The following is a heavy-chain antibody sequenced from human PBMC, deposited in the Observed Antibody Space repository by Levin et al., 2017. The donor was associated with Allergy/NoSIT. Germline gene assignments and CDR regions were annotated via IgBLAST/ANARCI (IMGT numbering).Heavy chain of an antibody. D-gene: IGHD1-26*01. CDR2: ISYDGSIK. V-gene: IGHV3-30-3*01. CDR1: GFTFSSYA. CDR3: ARAVEYSGVGDAFDM. J-gene: IGHJ3*02. Sequence: SCAASGFTFSSYAMHWVRQAPGKGLEWVTVISYDGSIKYYADSVKGRFTISRDNSKNTLYLQMNSLRPEDTAVYYCARAVEYSGVGDAFDMWGQGTTVTVSP.